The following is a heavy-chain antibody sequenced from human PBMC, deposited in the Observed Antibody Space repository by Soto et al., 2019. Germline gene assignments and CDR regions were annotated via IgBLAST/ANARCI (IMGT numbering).Heavy chain of an antibody. V-gene: IGHV5-10-1*01. D-gene: IGHD6-19*01. CDR1: GYSFTSYW. Sequence: GASVKISCKGSGYSFTSYWISCVRQMPGKGLEWMGRIDPSDSYTNYSPSFQGHVTISADKSISTAYLQWSSLKASDTAMYYCARQGSGWYVFDYWXQGTLVTVSS. CDR2: IDPSDSYT. CDR3: ARQGSGWYVFDY. J-gene: IGHJ4*02.